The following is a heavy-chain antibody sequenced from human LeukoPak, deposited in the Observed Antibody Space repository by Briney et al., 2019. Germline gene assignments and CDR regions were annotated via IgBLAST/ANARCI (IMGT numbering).Heavy chain of an antibody. CDR1: GYTFTSYD. CDR3: ARATPTMASSSWYTSFPSDY. Sequence: GASVKVSCKASGYTFTSYDINWVRQATGQGLEWMGWMNPNSGNTGYAQKFQGRGTMTRNTSTSTAYMELSSLRSEDTAVYYCARATPTMASSSWYTSFPSDYWGQGTLVTVSS. V-gene: IGHV1-8*01. J-gene: IGHJ4*02. D-gene: IGHD6-13*01. CDR2: MNPNSGNT.